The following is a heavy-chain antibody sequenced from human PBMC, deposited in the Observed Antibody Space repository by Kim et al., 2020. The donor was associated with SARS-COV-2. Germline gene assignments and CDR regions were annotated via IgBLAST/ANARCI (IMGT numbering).Heavy chain of an antibody. Sequence: GGSLRLSCAASGFTFSSYDMHWVRQATGKGLECVSAIATTGDTYYPGSAMGRFTISRENAKNSMYLQMNSMRDGDTAVYYCARDWYSSGAFDNWGQGTMVTVSS. CDR3: ARDWYSSGAFDN. CDR1: GFTFSSYD. V-gene: IGHV3-13*04. D-gene: IGHD6-19*01. CDR2: IATTGDT. J-gene: IGHJ3*02.